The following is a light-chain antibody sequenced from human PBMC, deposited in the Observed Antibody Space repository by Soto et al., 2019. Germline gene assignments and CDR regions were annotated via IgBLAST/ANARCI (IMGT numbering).Light chain of an antibody. Sequence: DIQMTQSPSSLSASVGHRVTITCRASQSISSYLNWYQQKPGKAPKVLIYAASSLQSGVPSRFSGIGSGTDFTLSISSLKPEDFETYYCQQSYSGPLTFGGGTKVDIK. CDR3: QQSYSGPLT. CDR1: QSISSY. CDR2: AAS. J-gene: IGKJ4*01. V-gene: IGKV1-39*01.